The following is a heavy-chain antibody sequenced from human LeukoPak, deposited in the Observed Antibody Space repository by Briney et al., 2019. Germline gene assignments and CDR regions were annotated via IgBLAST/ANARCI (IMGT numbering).Heavy chain of an antibody. Sequence: ASVKVSCKASGYTFTGYYMHWVRQAPGQGLEWMGWINPHSGGTNYAQKFQGRVTMTRDTSISTAYMELSRLGSDDTAVYYCARLFYDSSGYYSLGFDYWGQGTLVTVSS. D-gene: IGHD3-22*01. CDR3: ARLFYDSSGYYSLGFDY. CDR2: INPHSGGT. V-gene: IGHV1-2*02. J-gene: IGHJ4*02. CDR1: GYTFTGYY.